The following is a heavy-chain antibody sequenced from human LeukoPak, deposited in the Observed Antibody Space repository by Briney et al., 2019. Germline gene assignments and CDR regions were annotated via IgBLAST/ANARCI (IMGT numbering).Heavy chain of an antibody. J-gene: IGHJ4*02. D-gene: IGHD1-26*01. CDR1: GFTFRTYG. CDR3: ARGGLTIAEATTSWYLDF. V-gene: IGHV3-33*01. Sequence: GRSLRLSCAASGFTFRTYGMHWVRQAQGKGLEWVALIWYDGTNENYADSVKGRFTFSRDNSRNTLYLQMNSLRGEDTAVYYCARGGLTIAEATTSWYLDFWGQGTLVTVSS. CDR2: IWYDGTNE.